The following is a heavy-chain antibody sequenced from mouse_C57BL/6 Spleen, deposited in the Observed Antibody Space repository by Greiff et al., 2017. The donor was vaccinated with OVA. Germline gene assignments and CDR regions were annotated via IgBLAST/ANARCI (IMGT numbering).Heavy chain of an antibody. Sequence: EVQLQQSGPELVKPGASVKIPCKASGYTFTDYNMDWVKQSHGKSLEWIGDINPNNGGTIYNQKFKGKATLTVDKSSSTAYMELRRLTSEDTAVYYSTRFARCVYYFDYWGQGTTLTVSS. V-gene: IGHV1-18*01. CDR3: TRFARCVYYFDY. J-gene: IGHJ2*01. CDR2: INPNNGGT. CDR1: GYTFTDYN.